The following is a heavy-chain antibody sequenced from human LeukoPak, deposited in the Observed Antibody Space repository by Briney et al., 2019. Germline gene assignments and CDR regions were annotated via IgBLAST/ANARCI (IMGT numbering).Heavy chain of an antibody. CDR2: IDSSSSYI. D-gene: IGHD3-22*01. Sequence: GGSLRLSCAASGFTFNSYTLNWVRQAPGKGLEWVSSIDSSSSYIYYADSVKGRFTISRDNSKNTLDLQMNSLRAEDTAVCYCAKYQIGDNVRSGFDIWGRGTTVTVSS. CDR1: GFTFNSYT. V-gene: IGHV3-21*04. CDR3: AKYQIGDNVRSGFDI. J-gene: IGHJ3*02.